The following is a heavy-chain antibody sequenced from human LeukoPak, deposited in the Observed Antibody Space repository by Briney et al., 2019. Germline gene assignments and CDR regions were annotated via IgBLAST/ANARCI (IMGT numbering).Heavy chain of an antibody. D-gene: IGHD3-22*01. CDR1: GLTFSSHW. V-gene: IGHV3-74*01. CDR3: ARRINYYDSSGYYYVRYFDS. J-gene: IGHJ4*02. CDR2: INTDGSSL. Sequence: PGGSLRLSCAASGLTFSSHWMHWVRQAPGKGPVWVARINTDGSSLNYADSVKGRFTISRDNAKNTLYLQMNSLGAEDTAVYYCARRINYYDSSGYYYVRYFDSWGQGTLVAVSS.